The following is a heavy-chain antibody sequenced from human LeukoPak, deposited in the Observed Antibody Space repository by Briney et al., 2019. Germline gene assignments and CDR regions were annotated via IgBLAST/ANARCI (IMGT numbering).Heavy chain of an antibody. J-gene: IGHJ6*03. CDR1: GGSISSSSYY. D-gene: IGHD2-2*01. Sequence: SETLSLTCTVSGGSISSSSYYWGWIRQPPGKGLEWIGSIYYSGSTYYNPSLKSRVTISVDTSKNQFSLKLSSVTAADTAVYYCAKEKYCSSTSCSTYYYYYMDVWGKGTTVTISS. CDR3: AKEKYCSSTSCSTYYYYYMDV. CDR2: IYYSGST. V-gene: IGHV4-39*02.